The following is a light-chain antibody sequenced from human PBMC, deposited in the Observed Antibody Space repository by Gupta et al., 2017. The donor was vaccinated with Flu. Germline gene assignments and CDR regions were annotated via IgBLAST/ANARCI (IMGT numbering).Light chain of an antibody. CDR1: NSDVGGYNV. J-gene: IGLJ3*02. CDR2: EVT. Sequence: SALTQPASVSGSPGQPIASSCTGSNSDVGGYNVVSWYQQDPGKAPKLLIYEVTKRPAGVSFRFSGSKSGNTAALTIAELQDEDEADYYCYAYTTSRTLVFGGGTKLTVL. CDR3: YAYTTSRTLV. V-gene: IGLV2-14*01.